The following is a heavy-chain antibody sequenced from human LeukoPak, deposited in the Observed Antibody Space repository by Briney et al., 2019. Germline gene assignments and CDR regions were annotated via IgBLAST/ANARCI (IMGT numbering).Heavy chain of an antibody. CDR2: INPNSGGT. Sequence: ASVKVSCKASGYTLIGYYMHWVRQAPGQGLEWMGWINPNSGGTNYAQKFQGRVTMTRDTSISTAYMELSRLRSDDTAVYYCAKSIVVVPAMAFDPWGQGTLVTVSS. J-gene: IGHJ5*02. V-gene: IGHV1-2*02. CDR1: GYTLIGYY. D-gene: IGHD2-2*01. CDR3: AKSIVVVPAMAFDP.